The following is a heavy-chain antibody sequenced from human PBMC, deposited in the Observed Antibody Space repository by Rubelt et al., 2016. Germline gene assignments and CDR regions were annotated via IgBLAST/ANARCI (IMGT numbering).Heavy chain of an antibody. V-gene: IGHV4-38-2*02. CDR3: GRGVVNWNYDD. Sequence: QVQLQESGPGLVKPSETLSLTCTVSGYSITKGFHWGWIRQPPGKGLEWIGNIHHGGNTYYNPSLKSRVTLSVDSSNNQYRLKISSVTAAYKAGYDWGRGVVNWNYDDWGQGTLVTVSS. CDR2: IHHGGNT. D-gene: IGHD1-7*01. CDR1: GYSITKGFH. J-gene: IGHJ4*02.